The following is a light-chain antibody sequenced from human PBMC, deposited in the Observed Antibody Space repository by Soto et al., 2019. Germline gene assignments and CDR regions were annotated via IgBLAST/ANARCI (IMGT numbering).Light chain of an antibody. CDR1: QSISSW. CDR3: QQYNVYWS. CDR2: KAS. J-gene: IGKJ1*01. V-gene: IGKV1-5*03. Sequence: DIQMTQSPSTLSGSVGDGVTITCRASQSISSWLAWYQQKPGRAPKLLIYKASILESGVPSRFSGSGSGTEFTLTISSLQPDDFATYYCQQYNVYWSFGQGTKVDIK.